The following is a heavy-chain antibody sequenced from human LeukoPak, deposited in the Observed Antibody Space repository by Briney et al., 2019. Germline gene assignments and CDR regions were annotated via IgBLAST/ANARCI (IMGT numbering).Heavy chain of an antibody. J-gene: IGHJ4*02. CDR1: GFTFSSYG. Sequence: GGSLRLSCAASGFTFSSYGMHWVRQAPGKGLEWVAVIWYDGSNKYYADSVKGRFTISRDNSKNTLYLQMNSLRAEDTAVYYCARDPSYDFWSGYYARDYWGQGTLVTVSS. V-gene: IGHV3-33*01. CDR3: ARDPSYDFWSGYYARDY. CDR2: IWYDGSNK. D-gene: IGHD3-3*01.